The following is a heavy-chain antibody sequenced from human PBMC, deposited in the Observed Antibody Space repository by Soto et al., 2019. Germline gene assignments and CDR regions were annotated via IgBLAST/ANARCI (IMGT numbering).Heavy chain of an antibody. Sequence: QVQLVESGGGVVQPGRSLRLSCAASGFTFSSYGMHWVRQAPGKGLEWVAVIWYDGSNKYYADSVKGRFTISRDNSKNTLYLQMNSLRAEDTAVYYCARDLVHYYYGMDVWGQGTTVTVSS. J-gene: IGHJ6*02. CDR2: IWYDGSNK. CDR1: GFTFSSYG. D-gene: IGHD6-6*01. CDR3: ARDLVHYYYGMDV. V-gene: IGHV3-33*01.